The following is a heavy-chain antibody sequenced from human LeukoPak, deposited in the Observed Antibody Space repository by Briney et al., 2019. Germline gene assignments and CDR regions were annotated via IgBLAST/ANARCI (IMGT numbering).Heavy chain of an antibody. V-gene: IGHV1-2*02. CDR3: ARYDYVWGSYRYNSWFDP. D-gene: IGHD3-16*02. J-gene: IGHJ5*02. Sequence: ASVKVSCKASGYTFTYYYIHWVRQAPGQGLEWKGWINPNSGGTNYAQKFQGRVTMTRDTAISTAYMELSRLRSDDTAVYYCARYDYVWGSYRYNSWFDPWGQGTLVTVSS. CDR2: INPNSGGT. CDR1: GYTFTYYY.